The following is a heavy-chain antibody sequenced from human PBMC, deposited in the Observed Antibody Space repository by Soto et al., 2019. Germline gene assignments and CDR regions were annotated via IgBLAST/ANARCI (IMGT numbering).Heavy chain of an antibody. Sequence: VSLRLSCTASGCHCSTYAVIWVRQDPRQGLEWVSTISGRGGNTYYADSVKGRFTISRDNSRNTLYLQMDSLRVEDSAVYSCAKAGCSGGTCYLYYFEYWGQGARVTLSS. CDR3: AKAGCSGGTCYLYYFEY. D-gene: IGHD2-15*01. J-gene: IGHJ4*02. V-gene: IGHV3-23*01. CDR1: GCHCSTYA. CDR2: ISGRGGNT.